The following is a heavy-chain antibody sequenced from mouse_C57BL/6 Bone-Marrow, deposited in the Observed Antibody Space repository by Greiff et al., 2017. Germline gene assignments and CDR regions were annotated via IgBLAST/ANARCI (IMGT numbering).Heavy chain of an antibody. Sequence: VQLQQSGAELVRPGASVTLSCTASGFNINDDYMHWVQQRPGQGLEWIGWIDPENGATEYASTFQGMATITADTSSNTAYLQLSSLTSEDTTVYYCTMVPFDYWGQGTTLTVSS. CDR3: TMVPFDY. D-gene: IGHD2-2*01. J-gene: IGHJ2*01. CDR2: IDPENGAT. V-gene: IGHV14-4*01. CDR1: GFNINDDY.